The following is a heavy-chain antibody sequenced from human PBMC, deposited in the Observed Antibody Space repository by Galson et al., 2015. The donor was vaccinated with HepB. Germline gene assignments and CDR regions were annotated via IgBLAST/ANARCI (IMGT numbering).Heavy chain of an antibody. J-gene: IGHJ4*02. CDR3: ARDLRPFGVVITGAFDY. CDR1: GFTFSSYG. V-gene: IGHV3-33*08. Sequence: SLRLSCAASGFTFSSYGMHWVRQAPGKGLEWVAVIWYDGSNKYYADSVKGRFTISRDNSKNTLYLQMNSLRAEDTAVYYCARDLRPFGVVITGAFDYWGQGTLVTVSS. D-gene: IGHD3-3*01. CDR2: IWYDGSNK.